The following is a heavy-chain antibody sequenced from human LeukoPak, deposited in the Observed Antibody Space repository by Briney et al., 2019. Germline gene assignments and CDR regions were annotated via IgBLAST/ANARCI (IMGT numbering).Heavy chain of an antibody. V-gene: IGHV3-23*01. J-gene: IGHJ4*02. Sequence: GGSLRLSCAASGFTFASYAMSWVRQAPGEGLEWVSGISGGGGGTYYADSVKGRFAISRDYSKNTLYLQMNSLRAEDTAVYYCAKDPYYDCRAFDYWGQGTLVTVSS. CDR2: ISGGGGGT. CDR3: AKDPYYDCRAFDY. CDR1: GFTFASYA. D-gene: IGHD3-22*01.